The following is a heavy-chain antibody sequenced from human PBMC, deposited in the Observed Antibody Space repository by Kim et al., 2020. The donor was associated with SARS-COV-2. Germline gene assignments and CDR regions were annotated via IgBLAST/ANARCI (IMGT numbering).Heavy chain of an antibody. V-gene: IGHV3-15*01. Sequence: GGSLRLSCAASGFIFSNAWMNWVRQAPGKGLEWVGRIKSKVNGGTTGYAAPVKGRFTISRDDSKNTLYLQMSSLKTEDTAVYYCTSDSGDYCGVCCSSRVWGLGTTVTVSS. CDR1: GFIFSNAW. J-gene: IGHJ6*02. CDR3: TSDSGDYCGVCCSSRV. D-gene: IGHD2-21*01. CDR2: IKSKVNGGTT.